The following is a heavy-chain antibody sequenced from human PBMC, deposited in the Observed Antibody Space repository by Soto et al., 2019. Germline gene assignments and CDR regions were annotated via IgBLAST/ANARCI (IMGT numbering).Heavy chain of an antibody. Sequence: EVQLLESGGGLVQPGGSLRLSCAASGFTFSSYAMSWVRQAPGKGPEWVSAISGSGANTYYADSVKGRFTISRDNSKNTLYLQINSLRAEDTAVCYCAKGGVVVVPDMDVWGKGTTVTVSS. CDR3: AKGGVVVVPDMDV. D-gene: IGHD2-2*01. V-gene: IGHV3-23*01. CDR1: GFTFSSYA. J-gene: IGHJ6*03. CDR2: ISGSGANT.